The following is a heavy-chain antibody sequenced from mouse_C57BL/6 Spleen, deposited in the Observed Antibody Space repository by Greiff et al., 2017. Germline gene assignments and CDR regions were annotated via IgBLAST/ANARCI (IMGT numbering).Heavy chain of an antibody. V-gene: IGHV1-22*01. CDR3: ARDYYGSIYAMDY. CDR1: GYTFTDYN. D-gene: IGHD1-1*01. J-gene: IGHJ4*01. Sequence: EVKLQESGPELVKPGASVKMSCKASGYTFTDYNMHWVKQSHGKSLEWIGYINPNNGGTSYNQKFKGKATLTVNKSSSTAYMEFRSLTSEDSAVYYCARDYYGSIYAMDYWGQGTSVTVSS. CDR2: INPNNGGT.